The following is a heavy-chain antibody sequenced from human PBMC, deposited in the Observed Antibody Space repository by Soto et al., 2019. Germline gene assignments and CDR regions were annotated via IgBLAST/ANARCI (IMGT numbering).Heavy chain of an antibody. J-gene: IGHJ4*02. Sequence: SETLSLTWSVSGHSMPGYYWTWIRQPAGKGLEWIGRLYSSGVSAYDPSLASRVTMSLDTSRNQFFLNVTSVTDADTAVYYCAREGAGSSFWDWGRGPLVTASS. CDR2: LYSSGVS. CDR3: AREGAGSSFWD. D-gene: IGHD6-13*01. V-gene: IGHV4-4*07. CDR1: GHSMPGYY.